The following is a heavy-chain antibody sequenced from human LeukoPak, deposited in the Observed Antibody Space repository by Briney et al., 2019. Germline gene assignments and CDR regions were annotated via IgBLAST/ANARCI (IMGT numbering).Heavy chain of an antibody. V-gene: IGHV1-8*01. CDR2: MNPNSGNT. D-gene: IGHD3-10*01. CDR1: GYTFTSYD. CDR3: ARGSLSGSRVWFGELAAFDP. Sequence: GASVKVSCKASGYTFTSYDINWVRQATGQGLEWMGWMNPNSGNTGYAQKFQGRVTMTRNTSISTAYMELSSLRSEDTAVYSCARGSLSGSRVWFGELAAFDPWGQGTLVTVSS. J-gene: IGHJ5*02.